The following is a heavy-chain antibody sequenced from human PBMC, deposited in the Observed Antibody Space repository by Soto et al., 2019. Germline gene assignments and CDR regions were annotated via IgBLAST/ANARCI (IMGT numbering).Heavy chain of an antibody. CDR2: INAANGKT. CDR1: GYIFLNYA. V-gene: IGHV1-3*01. J-gene: IGHJ6*02. CDR3: ARDHDYGGNSARYYGMDV. Sequence: ASVKVSCKASGYIFLNYAIHWVRQAPGQRLEWVGWINAANGKTKYAQKLQGRVTITGDKSTSTAYMELSSLRSEDTAVYYCARDHDYGGNSARYYGMDVWGQGTTVTVSS. D-gene: IGHD4-17*01.